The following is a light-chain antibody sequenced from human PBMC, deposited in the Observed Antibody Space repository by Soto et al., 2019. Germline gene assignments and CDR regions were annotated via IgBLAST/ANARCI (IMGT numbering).Light chain of an antibody. Sequence: DIQMTQSPSSLSASVGDRVTITCRASQSISSYLNWYQQKPGKAPNLLIYAASSLQSGVPSRFSGSGSGTDFTLTISSLQPEEFATYYCQQSYSTWTFGQGTKVEIK. V-gene: IGKV1-39*01. CDR2: AAS. CDR3: QQSYSTWT. CDR1: QSISSY. J-gene: IGKJ1*01.